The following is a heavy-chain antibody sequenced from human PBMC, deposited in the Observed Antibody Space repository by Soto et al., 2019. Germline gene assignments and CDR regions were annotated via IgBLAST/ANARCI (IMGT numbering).Heavy chain of an antibody. D-gene: IGHD1-1*01. CDR3: AKGRTGTPYYYYMDV. V-gene: IGHV3-9*01. J-gene: IGHJ6*03. CDR1: GFTFDDYA. Sequence: GGSLRLSCAASGFTFDDYAMHWVRQAPGKGLEWVSGISWNSGSIGYADSVKGRFTISRDNAKNSLYLQMNSLRAEDTALYYCAKGRTGTPYYYYMDVWGKGTTVTVSS. CDR2: ISWNSGSI.